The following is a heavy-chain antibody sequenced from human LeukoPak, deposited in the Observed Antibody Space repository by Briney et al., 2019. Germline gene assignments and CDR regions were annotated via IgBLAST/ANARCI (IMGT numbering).Heavy chain of an antibody. J-gene: IGHJ4*02. CDR3: AREGDMVATDY. D-gene: IGHD2-15*01. CDR2: IHYRRTT. Sequence: PSETLSLTCTVSGGSISNINDNWGWIRQPPGQALAWIGAIHYRRTTYYNPSLNSRVTISLDTSKNQFSLKLNSMTAADTALYYCAREGDMVATDYWGQGTLVTVSS. CDR1: GGSISNINDN. V-gene: IGHV4-39*07.